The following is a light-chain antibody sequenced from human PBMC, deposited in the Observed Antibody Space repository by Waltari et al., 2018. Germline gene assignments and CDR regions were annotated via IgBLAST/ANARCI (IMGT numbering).Light chain of an antibody. CDR3: QQGNIWPPVI. CDR2: GAS. V-gene: IGKV3-11*01. CDR1: QIFRNT. Sequence: EVVLTQSPGTLSLSPGERATLSCRASQIFRNTLAWYQWKPGQAPRLLIYGASNRATGIPGRVSGSGVGTDFNLTLSSLGPEDSAVYLWQQGNIWPPVIFGGGNKVVIK. J-gene: IGKJ4*01.